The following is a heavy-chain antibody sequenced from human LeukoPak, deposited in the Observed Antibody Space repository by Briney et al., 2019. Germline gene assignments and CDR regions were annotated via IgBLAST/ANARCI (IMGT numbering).Heavy chain of an antibody. J-gene: IGHJ4*02. CDR3: AREVPPAYCGGDCYERGLDY. CDR1: GFTVSSNY. CDR2: IYSGGST. V-gene: IGHV3-53*01. D-gene: IGHD2-21*01. Sequence: GGSLRLSCAASGFTVSSNYMSWVRQAPGKGLEWVSVIYSGGSTYYADSVKGRFTISRDNSKNTLYLQMNSLRAEDTAVYYCAREVPPAYCGGDCYERGLDYWGQGTLVTVSS.